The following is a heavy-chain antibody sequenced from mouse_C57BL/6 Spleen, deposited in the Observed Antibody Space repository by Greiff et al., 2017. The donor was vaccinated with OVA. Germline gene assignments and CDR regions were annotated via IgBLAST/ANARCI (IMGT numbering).Heavy chain of an antibody. CDR3: ARHEERANWDDWYFDV. D-gene: IGHD4-1*01. CDR1: GYTFTEYT. J-gene: IGHJ1*03. Sequence: VQLQQSGAELVKPGASVKLSCKASGYTFTEYTIHWVKQRSGQGLEWIGWFYPGSGSIKYNEKFKDKATLTADKSSSTVYMELSRLTSEDSAVYVCARHEERANWDDWYFDVWGTGTTVTVSS. V-gene: IGHV1-62-2*01. CDR2: FYPGSGSI.